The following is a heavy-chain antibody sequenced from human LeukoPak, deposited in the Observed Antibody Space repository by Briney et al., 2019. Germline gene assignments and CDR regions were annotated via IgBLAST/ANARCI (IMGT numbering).Heavy chain of an antibody. CDR2: ISSSSSTI. J-gene: IGHJ3*02. CDR3: AREEWFDAFDI. D-gene: IGHD3-3*01. Sequence: SGGSLRLSCAASGFTFSSYSMNWVRQAPGKGLEWVSYISSSSSTIYYADSVKGRFTISRDNAKNSLYLQMNSLRAEDTAVYYCAREEWFDAFDIWGQGTMVTVSS. CDR1: GFTFSSYS. V-gene: IGHV3-48*01.